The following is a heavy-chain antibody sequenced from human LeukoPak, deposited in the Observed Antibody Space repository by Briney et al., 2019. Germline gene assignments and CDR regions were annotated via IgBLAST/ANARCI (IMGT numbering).Heavy chain of an antibody. D-gene: IGHD6-19*01. Sequence: GGSLRLSCASSGFTFSSYAMSWVRQAPGKGLEWVSYISSSGSTIYYADSVKGRFTISRDNAKNSLYLQMNSLRAEDTAVYYCARDRSSGYSSGWYPRIFDYWGQGTLVTVSS. V-gene: IGHV3-48*04. CDR3: ARDRSSGYSSGWYPRIFDY. CDR2: ISSSGSTI. CDR1: GFTFSSYA. J-gene: IGHJ4*02.